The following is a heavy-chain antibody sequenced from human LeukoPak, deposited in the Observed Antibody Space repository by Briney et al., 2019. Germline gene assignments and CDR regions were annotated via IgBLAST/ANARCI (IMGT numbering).Heavy chain of an antibody. J-gene: IGHJ3*02. Sequence: SQTLCLTCTVSGVSISSDTYSWSWIRQHPGKGLEWIVYSYYSGRTYYDPASKSCVSISLGTSKNQLSLKLSSVTAAETAVYYYARTCSGGSCQALDAFDIWGQGTMVTVSS. D-gene: IGHD2-15*01. CDR3: ARTCSGGSCQALDAFDI. V-gene: IGHV4-31*03. CDR1: GVSISSDTYS. CDR2: SYYSGRT.